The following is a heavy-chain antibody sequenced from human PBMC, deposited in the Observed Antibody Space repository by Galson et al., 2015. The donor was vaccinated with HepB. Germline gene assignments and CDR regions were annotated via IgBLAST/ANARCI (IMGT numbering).Heavy chain of an antibody. J-gene: IGHJ5*02. CDR3: ASTIFGGNWFDP. D-gene: IGHD3-3*01. CDR1: GFTFSSYA. Sequence: SLRLSCAASGFTFSSYAMHWVRQAPGKGLEWVAVISYDGSNKYYADSVKGRFTISRDNSKNTLYLQMNSLRAEDTAVYYCASTIFGGNWFDPWGQGTLVTVSS. CDR2: ISYDGSNK. V-gene: IGHV3-30*04.